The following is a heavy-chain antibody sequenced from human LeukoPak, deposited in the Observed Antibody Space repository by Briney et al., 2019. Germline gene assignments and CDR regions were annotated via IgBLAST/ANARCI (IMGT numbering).Heavy chain of an antibody. CDR2: IYYSGST. D-gene: IGHD2-2*01. CDR3: ASSRCSTSFICYYYMDV. J-gene: IGHJ6*03. V-gene: IGHV4-59*12. Sequence: SETLSLTCTVSGGSISSYYWSWIRQPPGKGLEWIGYIYYSGSTNYNPSLKSRVTMSVDTSKNQFSLKLSSVTAADTAVYYCASSRCSTSFICYYYMDVWGKGTTVTVSS. CDR1: GGSISSYY.